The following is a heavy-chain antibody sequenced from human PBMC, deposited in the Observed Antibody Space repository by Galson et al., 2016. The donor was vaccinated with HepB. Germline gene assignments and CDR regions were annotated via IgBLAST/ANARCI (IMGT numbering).Heavy chain of an antibody. CDR1: GFIFGQYG. D-gene: IGHD3-10*01. Sequence: SLRLSCAGSGFIFGQYGIHWVRQAPGKGLEWMAIISYEGSNKYYADSVKGRFTISRDNSKNRVYLQMNNLRPEDTGVYYCAKRLSGTLAYDALDVWGQGSMVTVSS. CDR2: ISYEGSNK. CDR3: AKRLSGTLAYDALDV. J-gene: IGHJ3*01. V-gene: IGHV3-30*18.